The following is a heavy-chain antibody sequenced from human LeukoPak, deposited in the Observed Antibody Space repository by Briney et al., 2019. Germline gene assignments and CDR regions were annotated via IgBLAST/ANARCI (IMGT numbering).Heavy chain of an antibody. CDR1: GYTFTGYY. J-gene: IGHJ4*02. Sequence: ASVKVSCKASGYTFTGYYIHWVRQAPGQGLEWMGWINPNSGGTKYIQKFQGRVTMTRDTSITTAYMELSSLRSDETAVYFCARLATDSDYDWAMVDYWGQGTLVTVSS. V-gene: IGHV1-2*02. CDR3: ARLATDSDYDWAMVDY. CDR2: INPNSGGT. D-gene: IGHD5-12*01.